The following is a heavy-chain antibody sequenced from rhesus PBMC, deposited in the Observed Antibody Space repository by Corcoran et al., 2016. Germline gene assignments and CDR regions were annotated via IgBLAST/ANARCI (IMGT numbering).Heavy chain of an antibody. V-gene: IGHV4-127*01. Sequence: QVQLQESGPGLVKPSETLSLTCAVSGYSISSAYGWSCIRQPPVKGLEWIGYIGGSSVTTNYNPSLKSRVTISKDTSKNQFSRKLSSVTAADTAVYYCAIKDSSGRKRGFDYWGQGVLVTVSS. CDR1: GYSISSAYG. CDR2: IGGSSVTT. D-gene: IGHD6-31*01. J-gene: IGHJ4*01. CDR3: AIKDSSGRKRGFDY.